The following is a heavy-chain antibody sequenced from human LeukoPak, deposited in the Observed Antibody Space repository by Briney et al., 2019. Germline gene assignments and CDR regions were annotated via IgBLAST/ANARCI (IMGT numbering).Heavy chain of an antibody. V-gene: IGHV3-30*14. CDR1: GFTFSSYA. Sequence: GGSLRLSCAASGFTFSSYAMHWVRQAPGKGLEWVAVISYDGSNKYYADSVKGRFTISRDNSKNTLYLQMNSLRAEDTAVYYCAREDWKEYYFDYWGQGTLVTVSS. J-gene: IGHJ4*02. CDR3: AREDWKEYYFDY. CDR2: ISYDGSNK. D-gene: IGHD1-1*01.